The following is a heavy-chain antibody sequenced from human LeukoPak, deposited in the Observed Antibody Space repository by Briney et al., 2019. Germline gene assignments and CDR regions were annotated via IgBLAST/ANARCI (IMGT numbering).Heavy chain of an antibody. J-gene: IGHJ5*02. CDR2: IYYSGST. Sequence: SETLSLTCTVSGGSISSSSYYWGWIRQPPGKGLEWIGSIYYSGSTYYNPSLKSRVTISVDTSKNQFSLKLSSVTAADTAVYYCASADCSGGSCYRFDPWGQGTLVTVSS. CDR3: ASADCSGGSCYRFDP. V-gene: IGHV4-39*07. D-gene: IGHD2-15*01. CDR1: GGSISSSSYY.